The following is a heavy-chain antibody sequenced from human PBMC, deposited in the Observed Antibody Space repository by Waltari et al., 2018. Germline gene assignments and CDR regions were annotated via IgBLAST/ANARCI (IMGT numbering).Heavy chain of an antibody. J-gene: IGHJ5*02. Sequence: EVQLVQSGAEVKKPGESLTISCKGSGYTFTNYWIGWGRQMPGKGLEWMGIIYPIDSDTIYSPSFQGQVSISVDKSISTAYLQWSSLRASDTAMYYCARLVGGSGGTVVNWFDPWGQGTLVTVSS. D-gene: IGHD3-10*01. V-gene: IGHV5-51*01. CDR3: ARLVGGSGGTVVNWFDP. CDR2: IYPIDSDT. CDR1: GYTFTNYW.